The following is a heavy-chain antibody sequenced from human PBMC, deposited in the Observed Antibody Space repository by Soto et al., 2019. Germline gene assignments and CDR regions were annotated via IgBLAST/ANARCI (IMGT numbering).Heavy chain of an antibody. CDR2: ILPIFGTA. Sequence: QVQLVQSGAAVQKPGSSVKVSCKASGGTFSSYAISWVRQSPGQELEWMGGILPIFGTANYEQKFQGRVTITADKSTRTACMELRSLRSEDTAVYYCARETNWNAAFDIWGQGTMVTVSS. CDR3: ARETNWNAAFDI. V-gene: IGHV1-69*06. CDR1: GGTFSSYA. D-gene: IGHD1-20*01. J-gene: IGHJ3*02.